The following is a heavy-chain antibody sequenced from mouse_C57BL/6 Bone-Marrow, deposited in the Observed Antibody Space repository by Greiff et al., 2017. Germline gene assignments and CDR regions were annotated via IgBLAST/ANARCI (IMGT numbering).Heavy chain of an antibody. V-gene: IGHV1-81*01. CDR1: GYTFTSYG. CDR2: IYPRSGNT. CDR3: ANYYGSRWYFDV. D-gene: IGHD1-1*01. J-gene: IGHJ1*03. Sequence: LQESGAELARPGASVKLSCKASGYTFTSYGISWVKQRTGQGLEWIGEIYPRSGNTYYNEKFKGKATLTADKSSSTAYMELRSLTSEDSAVYFCANYYGSRWYFDVWGTGTTVTVSS.